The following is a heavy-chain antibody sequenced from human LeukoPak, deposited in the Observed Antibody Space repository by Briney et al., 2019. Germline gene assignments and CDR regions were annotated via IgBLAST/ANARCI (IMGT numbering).Heavy chain of an antibody. V-gene: IGHV4-61*08. CDR1: GGSISSGDYH. Sequence: SETLSLTCTVSGGSISSGDYHWSWIRQPPGKGLEWIGLIYSSGSTIYNPSLKSRVTISLDTSKNQFSLKLSSVTAADTAVYYCARYASGSYYFDYWGQGTLVTVSS. D-gene: IGHD3-3*01. CDR2: IYSSGST. J-gene: IGHJ4*02. CDR3: ARYASGSYYFDY.